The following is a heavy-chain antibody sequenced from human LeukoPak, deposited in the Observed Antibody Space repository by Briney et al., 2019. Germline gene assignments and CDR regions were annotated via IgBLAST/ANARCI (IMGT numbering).Heavy chain of an antibody. D-gene: IGHD3-10*01. Sequence: GGSLRLSCAASGFTFSTYAMTWVRQAPGKGLEWVSSISTSGGTTYYADSVKGRFTISRVSSKNTLYLQMNSLRAEDTAVYYCAKDLYGSGKIGYFDYWGQGTLVTVSS. CDR3: AKDLYGSGKIGYFDY. CDR2: ISTSGGTT. V-gene: IGHV3-23*01. J-gene: IGHJ4*02. CDR1: GFTFSTYA.